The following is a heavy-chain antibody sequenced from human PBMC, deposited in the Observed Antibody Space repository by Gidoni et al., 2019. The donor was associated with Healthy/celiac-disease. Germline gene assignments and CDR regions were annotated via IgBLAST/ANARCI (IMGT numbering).Heavy chain of an antibody. CDR3: ARNYGDYDAFDI. CDR2: IGTAGDT. J-gene: IGHJ3*02. V-gene: IGHV3-13*04. CDR1: GFTFSSYD. D-gene: IGHD4-17*01. Sequence: EVQLVESGGCLVQPGGSLRLSCAASGFTFSSYDMHWVRQATGKGLEWVSAIGTAGDTYYPGSVKGRFTISRENAKNSLYLQMNSLRAGDTAVYYCARNYGDYDAFDIWGQGTMVTVSS.